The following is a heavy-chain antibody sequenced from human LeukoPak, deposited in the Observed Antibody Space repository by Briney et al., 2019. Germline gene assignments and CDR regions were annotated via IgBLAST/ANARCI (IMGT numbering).Heavy chain of an antibody. J-gene: IGHJ1*01. CDR2: ISSSSYI. CDR3: ARWGYCSGGSCFH. Sequence: GGSLRLSCAASGFTFSSYSMNWVRQAPGKGLEWVSSISSSSYIYYADSVKGRFTISRDNAKNSLYLQMNSLRAEDTAVYYCARWGYCSGGSCFHWGQGTLVTVSS. CDR1: GFTFSSYS. V-gene: IGHV3-21*01. D-gene: IGHD2-15*01.